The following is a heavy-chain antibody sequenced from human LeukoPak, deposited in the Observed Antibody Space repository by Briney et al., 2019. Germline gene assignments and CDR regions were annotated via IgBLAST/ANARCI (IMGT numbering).Heavy chain of an antibody. D-gene: IGHD4-17*01. Sequence: ASVKVSCKASGYTFTGYYMHWVRQAPGQGLEWMRWINPNSGGTNYAQKFQGWVTMTRDTSISTAYMELSRLRSDDTAVYYCARGYGDHPGYYYYGMGVWGQGTTVTVSS. CDR2: INPNSGGT. J-gene: IGHJ6*02. CDR1: GYTFTGYY. V-gene: IGHV1-2*04. CDR3: ARGYGDHPGYYYYGMGV.